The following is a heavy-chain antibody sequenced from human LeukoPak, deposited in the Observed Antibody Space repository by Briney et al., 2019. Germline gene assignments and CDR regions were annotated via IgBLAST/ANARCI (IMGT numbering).Heavy chain of an antibody. CDR2: INHSGST. J-gene: IGHJ5*02. CDR3: ARGPIAVAGTTFGWFDP. Sequence: SETLSLTCAVYGGSFSGYYWSWIRQPPGKGLEWIGEINHSGSTNYNPSLKSRVTISVDTSKNQFSLKLSSVTAADTAVYYCARGPIAVAGTTFGWFDPWGQGTLVTASS. CDR1: GGSFSGYY. D-gene: IGHD6-19*01. V-gene: IGHV4-34*01.